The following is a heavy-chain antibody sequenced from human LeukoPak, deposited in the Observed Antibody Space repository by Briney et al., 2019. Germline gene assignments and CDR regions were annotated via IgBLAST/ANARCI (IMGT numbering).Heavy chain of an antibody. CDR3: ASNLRASGWYLDY. V-gene: IGHV4-34*01. J-gene: IGHJ4*02. Sequence: PSETLSLTCAVYGGSFSGYYWSWIRQPPGKGLEWIGEINHSGSTNYNPSLKSRVTISVDTSKNQFSLKLSSVPAADTAVYYCASNLRASGWYLDYWGQGTLVTVSS. CDR2: INHSGST. CDR1: GGSFSGYY. D-gene: IGHD6-19*01.